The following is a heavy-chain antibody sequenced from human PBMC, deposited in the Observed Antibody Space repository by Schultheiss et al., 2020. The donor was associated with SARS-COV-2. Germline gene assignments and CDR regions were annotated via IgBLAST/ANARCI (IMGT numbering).Heavy chain of an antibody. V-gene: IGHV3-64*04. Sequence: GESLKISCSASGFTFSSYAMHWVRQAPGKGLEYVSSISSNGGSTYYADSVKGRFTISRDNSKNTLYLQMNSLRAEDTAVYYCAKAPSIGWDWFDPWGQGTLVTVSS. CDR2: ISSNGGST. CDR1: GFTFSSYA. CDR3: AKAPSIGWDWFDP. J-gene: IGHJ5*02. D-gene: IGHD6-19*01.